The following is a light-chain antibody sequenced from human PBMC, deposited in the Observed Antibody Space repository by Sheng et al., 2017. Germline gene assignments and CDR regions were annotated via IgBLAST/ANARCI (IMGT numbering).Light chain of an antibody. CDR2: DDS. J-gene: IGLJ3*02. Sequence: SRVLTQPPSVSVAPGQTASISCGGNNMGSKSVHWYQQKPGQAPVLVVYDDSARPSGVPERFSGSNSGNTATLTISRVEAGDEADYHCQVWNHNYDHPMFGGGTKLTVL. V-gene: IGLV3-21*02. CDR3: QVWNHNYDHPM. CDR1: NMGSKS.